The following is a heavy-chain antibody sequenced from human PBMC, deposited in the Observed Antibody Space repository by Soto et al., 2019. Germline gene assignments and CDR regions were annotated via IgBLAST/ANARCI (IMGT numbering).Heavy chain of an antibody. CDR1: GFSVSNYY. CDR2: MYACGST. Sequence: PGGSLRLSCAASGFSVSNYYMSWVRQAPGEGLEWVSVMYACGSTYYADSVKGRFTISRDNSKNTLYLQMNSLIAEDTAVYYCAKWRPPGVDYWGQGTLVTVSS. V-gene: IGHV3-53*01. CDR3: AKWRPPGVDY. J-gene: IGHJ4*02. D-gene: IGHD2-8*01.